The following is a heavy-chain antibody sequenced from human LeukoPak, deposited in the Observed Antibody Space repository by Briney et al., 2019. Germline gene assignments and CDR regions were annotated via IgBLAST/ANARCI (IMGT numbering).Heavy chain of an antibody. V-gene: IGHV4-30-2*01. CDR3: ASQLFLEWPAKDY. J-gene: IGHJ4*02. Sequence: SQTLSLTCTVSGGSISSGSYYWTWLRQPPGKGLEWIGYIYHSGNTYYNPSLKSRVTISIDRSKNQFSLKLNSVTAADTAVYYCASQLFLEWPAKDYWGRGTLVTVSS. CDR2: IYHSGNT. CDR1: GGSISSGSYY. D-gene: IGHD3-3*01.